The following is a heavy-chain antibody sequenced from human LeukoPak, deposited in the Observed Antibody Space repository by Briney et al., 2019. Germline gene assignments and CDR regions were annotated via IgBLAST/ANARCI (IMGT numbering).Heavy chain of an antibody. D-gene: IGHD2-21*02. V-gene: IGHV3-48*04. CDR3: ARVSPMTDGAFDL. Sequence: GGSLRLSCEGSGFMFGNHGLIWVRQAPGKGLDWLSFIGPSGVTRLYANSVKGRFTISRDNAENSVFLQMNSLRVEDTAVYYCARVSPMTDGAFDLWGQGVMVTV. CDR2: IGPSGVTR. J-gene: IGHJ3*01. CDR1: GFMFGNHG.